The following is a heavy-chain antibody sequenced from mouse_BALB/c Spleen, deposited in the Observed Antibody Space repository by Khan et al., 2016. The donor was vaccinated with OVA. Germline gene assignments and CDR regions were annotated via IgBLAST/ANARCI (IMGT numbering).Heavy chain of an antibody. J-gene: IGHJ2*01. V-gene: IGHV3-2*02. CDR1: GYSITSDYA. CDR2: ISYSGNT. D-gene: IGHD1-1*01. CDR3: ARIYGGDFDY. Sequence: EVQLQESGPGLVKPSQSLSLTCTVTGYSITSDYAWNWIRQFPGNKLEWMGYISYSGNTKYNPSLKSRISITRDTSENQFFLQLNSVTTEDTATYYCARIYGGDFDYWGQGTTPTVSS.